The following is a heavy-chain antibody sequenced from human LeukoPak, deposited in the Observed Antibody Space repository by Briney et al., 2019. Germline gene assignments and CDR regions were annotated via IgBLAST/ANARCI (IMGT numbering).Heavy chain of an antibody. CDR1: GFTFSSYE. V-gene: IGHV3-48*03. CDR3: AKMMLWAGSWLDY. D-gene: IGHD2-8*01. Sequence: GGSLRLSCAASGFTFSSYEMSWVRQAPGKGLEWVSYISSSGSTIYYADSVKGRFTISRNNSNNTLYVQLNTLRREYTAVYYCAKMMLWAGSWLDYWGQGTLVTVSS. CDR2: ISSSGSTI. J-gene: IGHJ4*02.